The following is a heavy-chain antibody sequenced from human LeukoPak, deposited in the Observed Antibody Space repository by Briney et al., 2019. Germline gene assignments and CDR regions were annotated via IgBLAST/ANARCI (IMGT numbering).Heavy chain of an antibody. CDR3: ARDYILTGYSDY. D-gene: IGHD3-9*01. J-gene: IGHJ4*02. CDR1: GFTFSIYS. CDR2: ISSSSSFI. Sequence: GRSLRLSCGASGFTFSIYSMNWVRQAPGKGLEWVSSISSSSSFIYYADSVKGRFTISRDNAKNSLYLQMNSLRAEDTAVYYCARDYILTGYSDYWGQGTLVTVSS. V-gene: IGHV3-21*01.